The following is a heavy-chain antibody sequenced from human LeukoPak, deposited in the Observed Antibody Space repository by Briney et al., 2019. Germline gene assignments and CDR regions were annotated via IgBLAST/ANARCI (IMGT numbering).Heavy chain of an antibody. D-gene: IGHD6-13*01. CDR3: ARGDSSSWYGPYYYGMDV. Sequence: ASVKVSCKASGGTFSSYAISWVRQAPGQELEWMGGIIPIFGTANYAQKFQGRVTITADESTSTAYMELSSLRSEDTAVYYCARGDSSSWYGPYYYGMDVWGQGTTVTVSS. CDR2: IIPIFGTA. V-gene: IGHV1-69*13. CDR1: GGTFSSYA. J-gene: IGHJ6*02.